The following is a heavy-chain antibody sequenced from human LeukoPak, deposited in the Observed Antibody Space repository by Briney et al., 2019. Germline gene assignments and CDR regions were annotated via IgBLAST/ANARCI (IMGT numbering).Heavy chain of an antibody. CDR2: IYHNGVT. CDR1: GDSISSSDW. J-gene: IGHJ4*02. Sequence: SETLSLTCRVSGDSISSSDWWNWVRQPPGKGLEWIGQIYHNGVTTYNPSLESRVTMSVDKSNAQFSLKLRSVTAADTAIYYCARDPIPVLGVNFDYWGQGILVTVSS. CDR3: ARDPIPVLGVNFDY. D-gene: IGHD6-19*01. V-gene: IGHV4-4*02.